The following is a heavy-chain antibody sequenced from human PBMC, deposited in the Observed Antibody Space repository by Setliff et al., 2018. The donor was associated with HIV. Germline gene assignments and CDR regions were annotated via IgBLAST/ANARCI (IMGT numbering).Heavy chain of an antibody. CDR1: GGSISSSNNY. Sequence: SETLSLTCSVSGGSISSSNNYWGWIRPPPGKGLECIGSISYSGSTYYNPSLKSRVTISVDTSRSQFSLRLTSVTAADTALYYCARHEGVLQEDGGFDSWGQGTPVTVSS. CDR3: ARHEGVLQEDGGFDS. CDR2: ISYSGST. V-gene: IGHV4-39*01. D-gene: IGHD2-2*01. J-gene: IGHJ4*02.